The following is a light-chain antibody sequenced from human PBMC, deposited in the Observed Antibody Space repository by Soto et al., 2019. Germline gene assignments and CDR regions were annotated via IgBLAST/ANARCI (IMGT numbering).Light chain of an antibody. V-gene: IGKV1-6*01. CDR1: QDIKDE. CDR2: SAS. Sequence: AIQMTQSPSSLSAFVGDSVTITCRASQDIKDEVGWYQQKPGKAPRLLIFSASSLQSGVPSRFRGSGTGTDFTLTISGLQAADFATYYCLQHDSYPWTFDQGTKVEIK. CDR3: LQHDSYPWT. J-gene: IGKJ1*01.